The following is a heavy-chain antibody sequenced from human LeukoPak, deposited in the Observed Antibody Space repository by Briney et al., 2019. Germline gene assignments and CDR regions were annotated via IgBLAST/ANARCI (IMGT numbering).Heavy chain of an antibody. D-gene: IGHD5-18*01. J-gene: IGHJ4*02. CDR1: GFTFSSQT. V-gene: IGHV3-23*01. CDR2: ISGSGGST. Sequence: GGSLRLSCAASGFTFSSQTMSWLRQAPGKGLEWVSVISGSGGSTYYADSVKGRFTISRDNSKNTLYLQMNSLRAEDTAVYFRAENGDTAMVNPFNYWGQGTLVTVSS. CDR3: AENGDTAMVNPFNY.